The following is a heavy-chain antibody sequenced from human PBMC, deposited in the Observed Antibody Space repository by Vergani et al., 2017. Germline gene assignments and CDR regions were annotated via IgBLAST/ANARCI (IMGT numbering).Heavy chain of an antibody. V-gene: IGHV4-30-4*08. CDR2: IYYSWST. CDR1: GGTISSGDYY. CDR3: ARDLRNAYDAFDI. Sequence: QVQLQESGPGLVKPSQTLSLTCTVSGGTISSGDYYWSWIRQPPGKGLEWIGYIYYSWSTYYNPSLKSRVTISVDTSKNQFSLKLSSVTAADTAVYYCARDLRNAYDAFDIWGQGTMVTVSS. J-gene: IGHJ3*02. D-gene: IGHD1-14*01.